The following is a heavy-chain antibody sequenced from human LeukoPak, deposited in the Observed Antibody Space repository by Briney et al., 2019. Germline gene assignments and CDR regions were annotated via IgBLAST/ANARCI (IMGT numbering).Heavy chain of an antibody. CDR2: ISRSGSTL. CDR1: GFTFSDYY. V-gene: IGHV3-11*01. J-gene: IGHJ6*02. D-gene: IGHD2-2*01. CDR3: AREVVVVPDYYYYGLDV. Sequence: GGSLRLSCVASGFTFSDYYMTWIRQAPGKGLEYVSHISRSGSTLYYGDSVTGRFTISRDNDKNSLYLQMNSLRVEDTAVYYCAREVVVVPDYYYYGLDVWGQGTTVIVSS.